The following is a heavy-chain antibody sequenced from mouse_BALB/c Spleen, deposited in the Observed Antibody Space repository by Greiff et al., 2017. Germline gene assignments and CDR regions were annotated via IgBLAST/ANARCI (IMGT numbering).Heavy chain of an antibody. CDR1: GDSITSGY. CDR3: AREGFFTHYFDY. CDR2: ISYSGST. Sequence: EVKLMESGPSLVKPSQTLSLTCSVTGDSITSGYWNWIRKFPGNKLEYMGYISYSGSTYYNPSLKSRISITRDTSKNQYYLQLNSVTTEDTATYYCAREGFFTHYFDYWGQGTTLTVSS. J-gene: IGHJ2*01. V-gene: IGHV3-8*02.